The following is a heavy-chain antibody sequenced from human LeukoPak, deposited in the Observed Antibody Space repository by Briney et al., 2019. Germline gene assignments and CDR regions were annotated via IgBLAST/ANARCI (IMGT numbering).Heavy chain of an antibody. CDR3: AKGTAARV. CDR2: ISGSGGST. CDR1: GASINSNAYY. D-gene: IGHD6-13*01. Sequence: ETLSLTCTVSGASINSNAYYWAWVRQAPGKGLEWVSAISGSGGSTYYADSVKGRFTISRDNSKNTLYLQMNSLRAEDTAVYYCAKGTAARVWGQGTLVTVSS. J-gene: IGHJ4*02. V-gene: IGHV3-23*01.